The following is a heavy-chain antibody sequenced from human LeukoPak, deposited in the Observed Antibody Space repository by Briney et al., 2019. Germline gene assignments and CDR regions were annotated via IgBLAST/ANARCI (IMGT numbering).Heavy chain of an antibody. Sequence: ASVKVSCKASGYTFTSYGISWVRQAPGQGLEWMGWISAYNGNTNYAQKLQGRVTMTTDTSTSTAYMELRSLRSDDTAVYYCARTGSYLDNYYYMDVWGKGTTVTVSS. J-gene: IGHJ6*03. CDR1: GYTFTSYG. CDR2: ISAYNGNT. D-gene: IGHD2-2*03. V-gene: IGHV1-18*01. CDR3: ARTGSYLDNYYYMDV.